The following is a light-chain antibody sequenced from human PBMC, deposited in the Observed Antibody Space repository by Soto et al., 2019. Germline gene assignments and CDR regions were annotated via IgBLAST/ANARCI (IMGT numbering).Light chain of an antibody. CDR2: DNK. CDR1: SSNIGNNY. CDR3: ATWDSSLSAVV. Sequence: SVLTQPPSLSAAPGQRVTISCSGSSSNIGNNYVSWYQQFPGTAPKFLIYDNKKRPSGIPDRFSGSKSGTSATLGITGLQTGDEADYYCATWDSSLSAVVFGGGTQLTVL. J-gene: IGLJ2*01. V-gene: IGLV1-51*01.